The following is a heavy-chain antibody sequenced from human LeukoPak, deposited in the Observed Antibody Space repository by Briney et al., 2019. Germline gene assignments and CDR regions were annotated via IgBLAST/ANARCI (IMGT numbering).Heavy chain of an antibody. D-gene: IGHD2-21*02. Sequence: ASVKVSCKACGYIFLNYHINWVRQASGQGLEGMGWINPNNGDSGYAQKFQGRVTITRDTSISAAYMELRSLTSEATAVYFCARTTSLTASGYDYWGQGTLVTVSS. V-gene: IGHV1-8*03. CDR3: ARTTSLTASGYDY. J-gene: IGHJ4*02. CDR2: INPNNGDS. CDR1: GYIFLNYH.